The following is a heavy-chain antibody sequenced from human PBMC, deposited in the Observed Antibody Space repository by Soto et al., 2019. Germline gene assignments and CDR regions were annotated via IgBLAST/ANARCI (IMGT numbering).Heavy chain of an antibody. J-gene: IGHJ4*02. CDR3: ARDRWWLRYYYFDY. CDR2: INAGNGNT. Sequence: ASVKVSCKASGYTFTSYAMHWVRQAPGQRLEWMGWINAGNGNTKYSQKFQGRVTITRDTSASTAYMELSSLRSEDTAVYYCARDRWWLRYYYFDYWGQVTLVTVSS. D-gene: IGHD5-12*01. V-gene: IGHV1-3*01. CDR1: GYTFTSYA.